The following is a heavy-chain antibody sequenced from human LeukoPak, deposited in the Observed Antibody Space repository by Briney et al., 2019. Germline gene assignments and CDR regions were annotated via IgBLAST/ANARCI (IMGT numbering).Heavy chain of an antibody. D-gene: IGHD3-16*01. J-gene: IGHJ4*02. Sequence: PSETLSLTCAVHGGSFSGYYWSWIRQPPGKGLEWIGEINHSGSTNYNPSLKSRVTISVDTSKNQFSLKLSSVTAADTAVYYCARGPTMITFGGVFFYWGQGTLVTVSS. CDR1: GGSFSGYY. CDR3: ARGPTMITFGGVFFY. CDR2: INHSGST. V-gene: IGHV4-34*01.